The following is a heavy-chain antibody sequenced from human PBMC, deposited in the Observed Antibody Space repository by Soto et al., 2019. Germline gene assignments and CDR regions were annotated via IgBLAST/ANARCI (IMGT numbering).Heavy chain of an antibody. Sequence: EGSLRLSCAASGFSFSTYGMHWVRQAPGKGLEWVAVIWDDGSNDKYADSVKGRFTVSRDNSKNTLYLQLNSLRAEDTAVYYCAREARHGRGITCYSDFDYWGQGHLVTVSS. V-gene: IGHV3-33*01. CDR2: IWDDGSND. J-gene: IGHJ4*02. D-gene: IGHD2-15*01. CDR1: GFSFSTYG. CDR3: AREARHGRGITCYSDFDY.